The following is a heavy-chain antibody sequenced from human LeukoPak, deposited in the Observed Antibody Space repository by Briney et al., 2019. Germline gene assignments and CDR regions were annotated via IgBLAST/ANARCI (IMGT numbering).Heavy chain of an antibody. J-gene: IGHJ3*02. D-gene: IGHD3-3*01. CDR1: GGTFSSYA. Sequence: SVQVSCKASGGTFSSYAISWVRQAPGQGPEWMGGIIPIFGTANYAQKFQGRVTITADESTSTAYMELSSLRSEDTAVYYCASGPRTSRVLRFLEWFDDGGIPRSGDAFDIWGQGTMVTVSS. V-gene: IGHV1-69*01. CDR2: IIPIFGTA. CDR3: ASGPRTSRVLRFLEWFDDGGIPRSGDAFDI.